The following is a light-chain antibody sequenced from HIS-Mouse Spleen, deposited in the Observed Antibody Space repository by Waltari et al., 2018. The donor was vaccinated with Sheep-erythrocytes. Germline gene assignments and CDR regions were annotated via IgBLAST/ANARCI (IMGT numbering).Light chain of an antibody. CDR2: GAS. Sequence: EIVLTQSPGTLSLSPGERATLSCRASPSVSRSHLAWYQQKPGQAPRPLIYGASSRATGIPDRFSGSGSGTDFTLTISRLEPEDFAVYYCQQYGSSPFTFGPGTKVDIK. CDR1: PSVSRSH. J-gene: IGKJ3*01. V-gene: IGKV3-20*01. CDR3: QQYGSSPFT.